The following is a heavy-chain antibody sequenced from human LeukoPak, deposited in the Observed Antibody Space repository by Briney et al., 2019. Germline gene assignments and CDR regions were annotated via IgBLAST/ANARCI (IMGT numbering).Heavy chain of an antibody. D-gene: IGHD1-14*01. CDR1: GGSITNYY. Sequence: SETLSLTCTVSGGSITNYYWTWIRQPPGKGLEWIGYIHYSGSTNYNPSLKSRVTISVDTSKNQFSLKLSSVTAADTAVYYCARASITYYYYYYIGVWGKGTTVTVSS. V-gene: IGHV4-59*01. CDR3: ARASITYYYYYYIGV. CDR2: IHYSGST. J-gene: IGHJ6*03.